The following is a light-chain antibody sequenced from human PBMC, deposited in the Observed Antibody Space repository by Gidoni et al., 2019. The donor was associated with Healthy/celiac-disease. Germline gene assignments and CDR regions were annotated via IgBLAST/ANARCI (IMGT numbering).Light chain of an antibody. CDR3: QQYDNLPRFT. Sequence: IQMTQSPSSLSASVGDRVTITCQASQDISNHLNLYQQKPGKAPKLLIDDASNLETGVPSRFSGSGSGTDCTFTISSLQTEDIATYYCQQYDNLPRFTFGPGTKVDIK. CDR2: DAS. J-gene: IGKJ3*01. CDR1: QDISNH. V-gene: IGKV1-33*01.